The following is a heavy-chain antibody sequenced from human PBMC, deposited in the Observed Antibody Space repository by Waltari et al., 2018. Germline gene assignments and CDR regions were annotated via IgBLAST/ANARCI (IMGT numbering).Heavy chain of an antibody. CDR3: ARDWAILELHFRGNYYYYGMAV. CDR1: GGTFSSYA. D-gene: IGHD1-7*01. CDR2: IIPIFGKA. J-gene: IGHJ6*02. V-gene: IGHV1-69*04. Sequence: QVQLVQSGAEVKKPGSSVKVSCKASGGTFSSYAISWVRQAPGQGLEWMGRIIPIFGKANYAQNVQGRVTITADKSTSTAYMGLSSLGSEDTAVYYCARDWAILELHFRGNYYYYGMAVWGQGTTVTVS.